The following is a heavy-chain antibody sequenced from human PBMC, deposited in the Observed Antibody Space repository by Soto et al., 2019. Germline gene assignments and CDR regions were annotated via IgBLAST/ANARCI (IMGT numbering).Heavy chain of an antibody. CDR2: IKSKTDGARA. J-gene: IGHJ4*02. D-gene: IGHD3-22*01. CDR1: GFTFSRAW. Sequence: EVQLVESGGGLVKPGGSLRLSCAASGFTFSRAWMNWVRQAPGKGLEWVGLIKSKTDGARADYSEPGKGRFTMSRDDSKNPMYLQMEKLKTEDTAVYYWTTAHIRPPMMETIRTSRSGGQGTLVTVS. V-gene: IGHV3-15*07. CDR3: TTAHIRPPMMETIRTSRS.